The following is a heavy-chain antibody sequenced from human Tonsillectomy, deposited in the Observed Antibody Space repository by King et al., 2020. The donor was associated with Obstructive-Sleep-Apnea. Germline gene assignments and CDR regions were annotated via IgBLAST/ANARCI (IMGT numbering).Heavy chain of an antibody. V-gene: IGHV4-39*07. Sequence: QLQESGPGLVKPSETLSLTCTVSGGSITSSSYYWGWIRQPSGKGLEGIGSFYYSGSTYYNPSLKRRVTISVDTSKNQFSLRLSSVTAADTALYYCARVGGDWYFDLWGRGTLVTVSS. J-gene: IGHJ2*01. CDR1: GGSITSSSYY. CDR2: FYYSGST. D-gene: IGHD2-15*01. CDR3: ARVGGDWYFDL.